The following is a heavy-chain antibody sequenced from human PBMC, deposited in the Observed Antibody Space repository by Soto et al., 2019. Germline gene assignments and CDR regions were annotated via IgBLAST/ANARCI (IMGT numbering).Heavy chain of an antibody. J-gene: IGHJ4*02. Sequence: ASVKVSCKASGYTLTELSMHWVRQAPGKGLEWMGGFDPEDGETIYAQKFQGRVTMTEDTSTDTAYMELSSLRSEDTAVYYCATGKDTYYYDSSGYYVAFDYWGQGTLVTVSS. D-gene: IGHD3-22*01. CDR1: GYTLTELS. V-gene: IGHV1-24*01. CDR3: ATGKDTYYYDSSGYYVAFDY. CDR2: FDPEDGET.